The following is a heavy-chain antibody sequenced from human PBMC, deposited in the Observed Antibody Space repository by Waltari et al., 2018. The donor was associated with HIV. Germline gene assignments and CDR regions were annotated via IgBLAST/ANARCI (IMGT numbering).Heavy chain of an antibody. CDR1: GFPFSDYY. V-gene: IGHV3-11*01. J-gene: IGHJ4*02. D-gene: IGHD1-1*01. Sequence: QVQLLESGGGLVKPGGSLRLSCAASGFPFSDYYMNWIRQVPGKGLEWISFISNSGTTIYYADSVKGRFTISRDNAKNSLYLQMNTLRAGDTAVYYCAREGGTYYIDYWGQGTLVTVSS. CDR3: AREGGTYYIDY. CDR2: ISNSGTTI.